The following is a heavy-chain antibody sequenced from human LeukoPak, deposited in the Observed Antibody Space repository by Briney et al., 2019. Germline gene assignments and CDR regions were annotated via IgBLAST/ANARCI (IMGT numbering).Heavy chain of an antibody. V-gene: IGHV1-2*04. CDR1: GYTFTGYY. D-gene: IGHD6-19*01. CDR2: INPNSGGT. CDR3: ARGRSSGWYVGYYFDY. Sequence: ASVKVSCKASGYTFTGYYMLWVRQAPGQGLEWMGWINPNSGGTNYAQKFQGWVTMTRDTSISTAYMELSRLRSDDTAVYYCARGRSSGWYVGYYFDYWGQGTLVTVSS. J-gene: IGHJ4*02.